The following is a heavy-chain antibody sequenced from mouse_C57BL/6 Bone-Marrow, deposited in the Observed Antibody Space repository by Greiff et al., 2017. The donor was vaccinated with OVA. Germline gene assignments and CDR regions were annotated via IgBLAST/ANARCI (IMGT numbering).Heavy chain of an antibody. D-gene: IGHD1-3*01. Sequence: VQLQQSGAELVRPGASVKLSCTASGFNIKDDYMHWVKQRPEQGLEWIGWIDPENGDTEYASQFQGKATITADPASNTAYLQLSSLTSEDTAVYNCTTNYHAFYLDDWGHGTTLTVSS. CDR3: TTNYHAFYLDD. V-gene: IGHV14-4*01. CDR1: GFNIKDDY. J-gene: IGHJ2*01. CDR2: IDPENGDT.